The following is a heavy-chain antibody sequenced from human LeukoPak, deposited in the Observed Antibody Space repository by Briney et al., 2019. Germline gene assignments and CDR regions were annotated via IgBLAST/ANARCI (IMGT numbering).Heavy chain of an antibody. CDR3: AKIAVSWVAGTIDQ. Sequence: GGSLRLSCAASGFTFSSYAMGWVRQAPGKGLEWVSLISGSGGSTYYADSVKGRFTISRDNSKNTLYLQVNSLRAEDTAVYYCAKIAVSWVAGTIDQWGQGIRVTVSS. D-gene: IGHD1-1*01. CDR1: GFTFSSYA. CDR2: ISGSGGST. V-gene: IGHV3-23*01. J-gene: IGHJ4*02.